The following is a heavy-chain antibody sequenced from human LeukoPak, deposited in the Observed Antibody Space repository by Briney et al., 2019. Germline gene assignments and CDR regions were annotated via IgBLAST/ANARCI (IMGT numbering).Heavy chain of an antibody. V-gene: IGHV3-7*01. CDR1: GFTFSSDW. CDR3: AKSGGYAEDI. J-gene: IGHJ4*02. CDR2: IKQDGSDK. D-gene: IGHD3-16*01. Sequence: GGSLRLSCAVSGFTFSSDWMTWVRQAPGKGLEWVANIKQDGSDKYYVDSVKGRFTSSRDNSKNTLYIQMNNVRSEDTAVYYCAKSGGYAEDIWGQGTLVTVSS.